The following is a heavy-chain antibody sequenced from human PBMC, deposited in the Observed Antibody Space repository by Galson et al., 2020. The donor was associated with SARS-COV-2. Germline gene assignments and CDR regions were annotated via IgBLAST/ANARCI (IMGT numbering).Heavy chain of an antibody. CDR2: VLNSGTT. CDR1: GGTIRSSNYY. V-gene: IGHV4-39*07. CDR3: ARDATSSGWYNWFDP. D-gene: IGHD6-19*01. Sequence: SETLSLTCTVSGGTIRSSNYYWGCIRPPPGKGLEWIGSVLNSGTTHYSPSHQRRATISVDTSKNQFSLNLNSVTDAATAMYYCARDATSSGWYNWFDPWGQGTLVTVSS. J-gene: IGHJ5*02.